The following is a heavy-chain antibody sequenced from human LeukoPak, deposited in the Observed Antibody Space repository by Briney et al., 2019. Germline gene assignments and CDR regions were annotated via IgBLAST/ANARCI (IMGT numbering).Heavy chain of an antibody. D-gene: IGHD3-10*01. CDR3: ATITHDGEFFDY. V-gene: IGHV4-39*07. CDR2: IYSSGVT. J-gene: IGHJ4*02. CDR1: GDSISRGRHY. Sequence: SETLSLTCSVPGDSISRGRHYWGWVRQPPGSGLEWVGTIYSSGVTYHNPSLKSRLTMSVDTSTNHFSLRLTSVTAADTAIYYCATITHDGEFFDYWGQGTVVAVSS.